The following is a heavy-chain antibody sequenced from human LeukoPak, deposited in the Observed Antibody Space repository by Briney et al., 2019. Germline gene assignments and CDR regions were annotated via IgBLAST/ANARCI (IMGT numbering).Heavy chain of an antibody. CDR3: AKGQAGGFDY. D-gene: IGHD6-19*01. Sequence: GRSLRLSCAASGFTSSSYGMHWVRQAPGKGLEWVAVISYDGSNKYYADSVKGRFTISRDNSKNTLYLQMNSLRAEDTAVYYCAKGQAGGFDYWGQGTLVTVSS. CDR2: ISYDGSNK. J-gene: IGHJ4*02. CDR1: GFTSSSYG. V-gene: IGHV3-30*18.